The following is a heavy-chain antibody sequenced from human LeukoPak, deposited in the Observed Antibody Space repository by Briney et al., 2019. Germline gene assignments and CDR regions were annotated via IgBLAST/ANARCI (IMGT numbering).Heavy chain of an antibody. CDR1: GDSISISSYS. Sequence: SETLSLTCTVSGDSISISSYSWGWIRQPPGKGLEWIGSVYYGGTIYYNPPLNGRATISADTSKNQFSLQLNSVTAADTAFYYCARHDGRGGATMGAFDFWGQGSLVTVSS. D-gene: IGHD5-12*01. V-gene: IGHV4-39*01. J-gene: IGHJ5*01. CDR3: ARHDGRGGATMGAFDF. CDR2: VYYGGTI.